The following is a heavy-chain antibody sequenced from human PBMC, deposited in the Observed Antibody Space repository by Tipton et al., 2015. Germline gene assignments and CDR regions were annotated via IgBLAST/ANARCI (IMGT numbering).Heavy chain of an antibody. V-gene: IGHV3-11*04. J-gene: IGHJ4*02. D-gene: IGHD4-17*01. CDR2: ISNSGNTI. Sequence: SLRLSCAASGFTLSDYYMSWIRQAPGKGLEWISYISNSGNTIYYADSVKGRFTISRDNAKNSLYLQVNSLTAEDTAVYFCAREAYGSFDSWGQGTLVTVSS. CDR3: AREAYGSFDS. CDR1: GFTLSDYY.